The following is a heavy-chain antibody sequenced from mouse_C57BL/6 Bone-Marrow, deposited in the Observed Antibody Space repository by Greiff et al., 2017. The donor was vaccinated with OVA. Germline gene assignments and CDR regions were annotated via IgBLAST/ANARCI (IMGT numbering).Heavy chain of an antibody. J-gene: IGHJ2*01. CDR3: ARAPIYYDYDDGYYFDY. CDR2: INPYNGGT. Sequence: VQLKESGPVLVKPGASVKMSCKASGYTFTDYYMNWVKQSHGKSLEWIGVINPYNGGTSYNQKFKGKATLTVDKSSSTAYMELNSLTSEDSAVYYCARAPIYYDYDDGYYFDYWGQGTTLTVSS. V-gene: IGHV1-19*01. D-gene: IGHD2-4*01. CDR1: GYTFTDYY.